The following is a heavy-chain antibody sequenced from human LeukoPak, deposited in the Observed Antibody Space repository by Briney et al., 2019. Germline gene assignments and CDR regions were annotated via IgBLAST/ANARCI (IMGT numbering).Heavy chain of an antibody. D-gene: IGHD6-13*01. CDR2: ISYDGSDK. CDR1: GFTFSSYA. V-gene: IGHV3-30-3*01. Sequence: GRSLRLSCAASGFTFSSYAMHWVRQAPGKGLEWVAVISYDGSDKYYADSVKGRFTISRDNSKNTLYLQMNSLRAEDTAVYYCARDREYSNSWYSRDAFDIWGQGTMVTVSS. J-gene: IGHJ3*02. CDR3: ARDREYSNSWYSRDAFDI.